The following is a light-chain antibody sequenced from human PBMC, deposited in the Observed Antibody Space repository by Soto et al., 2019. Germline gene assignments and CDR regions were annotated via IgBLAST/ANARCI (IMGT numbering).Light chain of an antibody. CDR2: SDS. V-gene: IGKV1-5*01. J-gene: IGKJ2*01. CDR1: QTITTW. Sequence: DIYMTQSTSNLSASVGDGVPITCRASQTITTWLAWYTPKPGKAPKLLIYSDSILESGVPPRLSGSGSGTECTLTISSLLPDDCATYYCQQYNSYSYTFGKGTKVDLK. CDR3: QQYNSYSYT.